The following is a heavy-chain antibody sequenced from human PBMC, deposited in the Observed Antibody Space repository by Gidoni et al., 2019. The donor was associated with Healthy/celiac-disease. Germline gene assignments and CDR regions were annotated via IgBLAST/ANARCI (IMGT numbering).Heavy chain of an antibody. V-gene: IGHV1-2*02. CDR1: GYTFTGYY. J-gene: IGHJ4*02. D-gene: IGHD2-21*02. CDR3: ARANVVVTADFDY. CDR2: INPNSGGT. Sequence: QVQLVQSGAEVTKPGASVKVSCKASGYTFTGYYMHWVRQAPGQGLEWMGWINPNSGGTDYAQKCQGRVTMTRDTSISTAYMELSRLRSDDTAVYYCARANVVVTADFDYWGQGTLVTVSS.